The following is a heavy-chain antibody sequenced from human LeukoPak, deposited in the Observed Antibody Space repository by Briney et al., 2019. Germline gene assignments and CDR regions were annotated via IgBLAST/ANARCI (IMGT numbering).Heavy chain of an antibody. Sequence: SETLSLTCTVSGGSISSYYWSWIRQPPGKGLEWIGYIYYSGSTNYNPSLKGRVTISVDTSKNQFSLKLSSVTAADTAVYYCARARSTFGDSNPSDFDYWGQGTLVTVSS. D-gene: IGHD4-17*01. CDR3: ARARSTFGDSNPSDFDY. V-gene: IGHV4-59*01. J-gene: IGHJ4*02. CDR2: IYYSGST. CDR1: GGSISSYY.